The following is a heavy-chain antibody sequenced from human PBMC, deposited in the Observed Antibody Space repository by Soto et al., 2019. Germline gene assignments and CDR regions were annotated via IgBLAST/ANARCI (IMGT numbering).Heavy chain of an antibody. D-gene: IGHD3-22*01. CDR3: AKDRVPVGSVVIIPYYFDV. CDR2: ISSDGSHE. J-gene: IGHJ4*02. CDR1: GFSFNRFA. V-gene: IGHV3-30*18. Sequence: QLELVESGGGVVHPGTSLRLSCAASGFSFNRFATHWVRQAPGKGLEWVALISSDGSHEMYADSAKGRFTISRENSKNRLYLQMNNLRVEDTALYFCAKDRVPVGSVVIIPYYFDVWGRGTLVTVSS.